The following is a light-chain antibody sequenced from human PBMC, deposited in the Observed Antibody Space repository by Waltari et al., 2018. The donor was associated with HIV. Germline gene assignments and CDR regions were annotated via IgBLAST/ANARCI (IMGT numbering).Light chain of an antibody. J-gene: IGLJ2*01. CDR2: RDN. CDR3: SAWDRSLSAVV. Sequence: QAGLTQPPSVSKGLRQTATLTCTGNSDNVGNQGATWLQQHQGHPPKLLFYRDNKRPSGISERFSASRSGNTASLTITGLQPEDEADYICSAWDRSLSAVVFGGGTMLIVL. CDR1: SDNVGNQG. V-gene: IGLV10-54*04.